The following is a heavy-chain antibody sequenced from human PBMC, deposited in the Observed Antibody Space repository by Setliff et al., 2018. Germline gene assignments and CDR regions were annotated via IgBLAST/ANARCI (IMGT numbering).Heavy chain of an antibody. CDR2: IYYSGST. CDR3: ARLRGAFDY. D-gene: IGHD3-16*01. V-gene: IGHV4-61*08. CDR1: GGSISSGGYY. Sequence: PSETLSLTCTVSGGSISSGGYYWSWIRQHPGKGLEWIGYIYYSGSTNYNPSLESRVTISVDTSKNQFPLRLNSATAADTAVYYCARLRGAFDYWGQGTLVTVSS. J-gene: IGHJ4*02.